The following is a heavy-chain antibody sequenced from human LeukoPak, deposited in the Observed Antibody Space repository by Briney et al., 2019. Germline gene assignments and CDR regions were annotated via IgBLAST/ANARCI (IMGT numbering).Heavy chain of an antibody. CDR1: GYTFTGYQ. D-gene: IGHD3-10*01. CDR3: ALLLWFGEFPSDR. V-gene: IGHV1-2*06. Sequence: GASVKVSCKASGYTFTGYQMDWVRQAPGQGLEWMGRINPNGGGTKYAQKFQGRVTLTRDTSVSTAYMELSRLTSDDTAIYYCALLLWFGEFPSDRWGQGTLVTVSS. J-gene: IGHJ5*02. CDR2: INPNGGGT.